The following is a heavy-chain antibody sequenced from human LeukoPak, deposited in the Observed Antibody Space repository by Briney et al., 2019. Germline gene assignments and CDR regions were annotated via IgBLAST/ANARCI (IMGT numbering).Heavy chain of an antibody. CDR1: GGSFSGYY. CDR2: INHSGST. V-gene: IGHV4-34*01. Sequence: SETLSLTCAVYGGSFSGYYWSWIRQPPGKGLEWIGEINHSGSTNYNPSLKSRVTISVDTSKNQFSLKLSSVTAADTAVYYCARSPGPNDYGDYVEDNWFDPWGQGTLVTVSS. CDR3: ARSPGPNDYGDYVEDNWFDP. J-gene: IGHJ5*02. D-gene: IGHD4-17*01.